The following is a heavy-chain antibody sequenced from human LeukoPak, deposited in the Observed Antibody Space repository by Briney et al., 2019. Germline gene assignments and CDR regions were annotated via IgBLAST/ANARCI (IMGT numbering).Heavy chain of an antibody. CDR2: ISGSGDGT. CDR1: AFTLSSHG. D-gene: IGHD5-18*01. CDR3: AKAYSSGSGKFDP. J-gene: IGHJ5*02. Sequence: SPRSLRLSCAPSAFTLSSHGMSWVRQAPGEGMGWDSGISGSGDGTNYADSVKGRFTISRDNSKNTLFLQMNSLRAEDTALYYCAKAYSSGSGKFDPWGQGTLVTVSS. V-gene: IGHV3-23*01.